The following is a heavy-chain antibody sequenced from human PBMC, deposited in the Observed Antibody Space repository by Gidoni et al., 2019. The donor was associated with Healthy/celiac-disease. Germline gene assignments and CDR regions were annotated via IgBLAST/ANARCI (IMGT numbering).Heavy chain of an antibody. CDR1: GGSFSGYY. CDR2: INHSGST. CDR3: ARAVSSGGRIDY. Sequence: QVQLQQWGAGLLKPSETLSLTCAVYGGSFSGYYWSWIRQPPGKGLEWIGEINHSGSTNYNPSLKSRVTISVDTSKNQFSLKLSSVTAADTAVYYCARAVSSGGRIDYWGQGTLVTVSS. J-gene: IGHJ4*02. D-gene: IGHD1-26*01. V-gene: IGHV4-34*01.